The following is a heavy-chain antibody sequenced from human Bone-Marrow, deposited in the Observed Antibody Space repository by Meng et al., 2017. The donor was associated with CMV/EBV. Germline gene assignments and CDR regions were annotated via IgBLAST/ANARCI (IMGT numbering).Heavy chain of an antibody. D-gene: IGHD3-3*01. CDR3: ARDWRGPTQYYAFRGVYCRHYYYGMDV. CDR1: GYTFTSYG. CDR2: ISAYNGNT. Sequence: ASVKVSCKASGYTFTSYGISWVRQAPGQGLEWMGWISAYNGNTNYAQKLQGRVTMTTDTSTSTAYMELRSLRSDDTAVYYWARDWRGPTQYYAFRGVYCRHYYYGMDVWGQGTTVTVSS. J-gene: IGHJ6*02. V-gene: IGHV1-18*01.